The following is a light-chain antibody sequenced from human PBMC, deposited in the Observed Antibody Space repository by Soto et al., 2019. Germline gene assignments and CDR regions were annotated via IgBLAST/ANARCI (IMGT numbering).Light chain of an antibody. CDR2: GAS. CDR1: QSVSSN. J-gene: IGKJ4*01. CDR3: QQYNNWPRAT. V-gene: IGKV3-15*01. Sequence: EIVMTQSPATLSVSPGERATLSCRASQSVSSNLAWYQHKPGQGPRLLIYGASTRATGFPARFSGSGSGTEFNLTISSLQSEDFGVYYCQQYNNWPRATFGGGTKVDIK.